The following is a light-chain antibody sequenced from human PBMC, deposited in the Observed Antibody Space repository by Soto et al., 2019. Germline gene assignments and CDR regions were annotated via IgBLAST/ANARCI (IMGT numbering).Light chain of an antibody. V-gene: IGKV3-20*01. CDR3: QQYDESFRT. CDR2: GTS. J-gene: IGKJ1*01. Sequence: EIVLTQSPGTLSLSPGERATLSCRASQSVNSNYLAWYQQKPGQSPRVLMYGTSNRATGIPDRFSGSWSGTDFTLTISRLEPEDFAVYYCQQYDESFRTFGQGTKVEIK. CDR1: QSVNSNY.